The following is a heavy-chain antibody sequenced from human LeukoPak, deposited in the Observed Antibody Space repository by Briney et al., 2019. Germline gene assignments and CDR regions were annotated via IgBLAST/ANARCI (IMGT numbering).Heavy chain of an antibody. J-gene: IGHJ4*02. CDR2: ISGSGSST. D-gene: IGHD2-2*01. CDR1: GFTFSSFA. V-gene: IGHV3-23*01. CDR3: AKPGGKYCSSTSCYPDY. Sequence: GGSLRLSCAASGFTFSSFAMNWVRQAPGRGLEWVSAISGSGSSTYYADSVKGRFTISRDNSKNTLYLQMNSLRAEDTALYYCAKPGGKYCSSTSCYPDYWGQGTLVTVSS.